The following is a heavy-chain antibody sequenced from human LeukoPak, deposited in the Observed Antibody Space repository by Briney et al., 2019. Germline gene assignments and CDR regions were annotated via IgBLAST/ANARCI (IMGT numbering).Heavy chain of an antibody. V-gene: IGHV3-43D*04. J-gene: IGHJ6*03. CDR3: AENHDSSGYYYVGYYYYYMDV. CDR2: ISWDGGST. D-gene: IGHD3-22*01. CDR1: GFTFDDYA. Sequence: GGSLRLSCAASGFTFDDYAMHWVRQAPGKGLEWVSLISWDGGSTYYADSVKGRFTISRDNSKNSLYLQMNSLRAEDTALYYCAENHDSSGYYYVGYYYYYMDVWGKGTTVTVSS.